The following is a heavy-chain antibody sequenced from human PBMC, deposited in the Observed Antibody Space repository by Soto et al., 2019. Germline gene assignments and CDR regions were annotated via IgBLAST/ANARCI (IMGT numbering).Heavy chain of an antibody. CDR3: ARTLLSPYDFWSGYPPSYYYYGMDV. Sequence: EASVKVSCKASGYTFTSYYMHWVRQAPGQGLEWMGIINPSGGSTSYARKFQGRVTMTRDTSTSTVYMELSSLRSEDTAVYYCARTLLSPYDFWSGYPPSYYYYGMDVWGQGTTVTVSS. J-gene: IGHJ6*02. D-gene: IGHD3-3*01. CDR2: INPSGGST. V-gene: IGHV1-46*01. CDR1: GYTFTSYY.